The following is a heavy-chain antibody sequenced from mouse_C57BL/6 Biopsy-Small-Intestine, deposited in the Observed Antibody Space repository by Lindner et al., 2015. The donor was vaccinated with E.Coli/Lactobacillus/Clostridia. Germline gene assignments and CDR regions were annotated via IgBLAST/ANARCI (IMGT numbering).Heavy chain of an antibody. J-gene: IGHJ4*01. Sequence: VQLQESGGGLVQPKGSLKLSCAASGFSFNTYAMNWVRQAPGKGLEWVARIRSKSNNYATYYADSVKDRFTISRDDSESMLYLQMNNLKTEDTAMYYCVRYDYDYYAMDYWGQGNLSHRLL. CDR3: VRYDYDYYAMDY. D-gene: IGHD2-4*01. CDR1: GFSFNTYA. CDR2: IRSKSNNYAT. V-gene: IGHV10-1*01.